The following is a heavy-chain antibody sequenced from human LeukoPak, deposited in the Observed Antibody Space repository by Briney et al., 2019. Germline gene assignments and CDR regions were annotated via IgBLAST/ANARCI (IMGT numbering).Heavy chain of an antibody. J-gene: IGHJ3*02. D-gene: IGHD5-12*01. V-gene: IGHV3-21*01. Sequence: GGSLRVSCAASGFTFGSYSMNWVRQAPGKGLEWVSSISSSSYIYYADSVKGRFTISRDNAKNSLYLQMNSLRAEDTAVYYCARGLLAPLDAFDIWGQGTMVTVSS. CDR1: GFTFGSYS. CDR3: ARGLLAPLDAFDI. CDR2: ISSSSYI.